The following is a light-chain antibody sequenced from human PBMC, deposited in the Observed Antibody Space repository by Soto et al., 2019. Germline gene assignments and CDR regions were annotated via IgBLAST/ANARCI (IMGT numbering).Light chain of an antibody. Sequence: DIQMTQSPSSLSASVGDRVTITCRASQSISSYLTWYQQKPGKAPNLLIYAASSLQSGVPSRFSSSGSGTDFTLTISSLQPEYFATYDSQPSYNTPRTFGQGTKVEVK. CDR2: AAS. CDR1: QSISSY. V-gene: IGKV1-39*01. J-gene: IGKJ1*01. CDR3: QPSYNTPRT.